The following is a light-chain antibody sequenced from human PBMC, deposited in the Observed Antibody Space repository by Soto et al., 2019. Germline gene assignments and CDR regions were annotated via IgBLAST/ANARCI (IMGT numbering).Light chain of an antibody. CDR2: GAS. J-gene: IGKJ1*01. CDR3: QQYNNWPWT. Sequence: EIVLTQSPATLSFSPGERSTLSFRASQSVGTYLAWYQQKPGQAPRLLIYGASARATGFPARFSASGSGTEFTLTISSLQSEDFAVYYCQQYNNWPWTFGQGTKVDI. V-gene: IGKV3-15*01. CDR1: QSVGTY.